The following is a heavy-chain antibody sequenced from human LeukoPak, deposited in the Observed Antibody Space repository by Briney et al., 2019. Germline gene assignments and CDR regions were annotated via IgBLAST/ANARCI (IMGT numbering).Heavy chain of an antibody. CDR3: AKRVGFYGSGSLNYFDP. CDR1: GGSIGSSSYY. Sequence: SETLSLTCTVSGGSIGSSSYYWGWIRQPPGKGLEWIGSIFRTGSTYYSASLKSRVSISVDTSKNHIALKLTSVTAADTAVYFCAKRVGFYGSGSLNYFDPWGQGILVSVSS. D-gene: IGHD3-10*01. J-gene: IGHJ5*01. CDR2: IFRTGST. V-gene: IGHV4-39*02.